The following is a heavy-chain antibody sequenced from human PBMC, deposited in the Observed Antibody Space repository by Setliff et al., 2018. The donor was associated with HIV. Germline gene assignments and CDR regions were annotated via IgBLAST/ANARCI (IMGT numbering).Heavy chain of an antibody. CDR3: ARALAYCGADCPEDAFDI. Sequence: SETLSLTCTVSGGSINSHYWNWIRQPPGKGLEWLAYVYYSGSTNYNPSLKSRVTISVDSSKNHFSLRLHSLTAADTAVYYCARALAYCGADCPEDAFDIWGQGTLGTVS. J-gene: IGHJ3*02. D-gene: IGHD2-21*01. CDR1: GGSINSHY. CDR2: VYYSGST. V-gene: IGHV4-59*11.